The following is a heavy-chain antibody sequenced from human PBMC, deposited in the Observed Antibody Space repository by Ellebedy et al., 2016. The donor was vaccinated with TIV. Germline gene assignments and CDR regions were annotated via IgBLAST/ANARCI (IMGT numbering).Heavy chain of an antibody. Sequence: ASVKVSCKASGYTFTDYDINWVRQAPGQGLEWMGIINPPTGNSNYAQKFQGRVTMTRDTSTSTVYMELSSLRSEDTAVYYCARGDNYYYDSSGYYYTYWGQGTLVTVSS. CDR3: ARGDNYYYDSSGYYYTY. CDR1: GYTFTDYD. V-gene: IGHV1-46*01. CDR2: INPPTGNS. J-gene: IGHJ4*02. D-gene: IGHD3-22*01.